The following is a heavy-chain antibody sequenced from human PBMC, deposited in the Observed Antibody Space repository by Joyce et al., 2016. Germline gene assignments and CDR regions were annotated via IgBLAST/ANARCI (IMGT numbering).Heavy chain of an antibody. CDR2: LSSSSSYI. CDR3: ARSSYTNGIFDY. D-gene: IGHD2-8*01. J-gene: IGHJ4*02. V-gene: IGHV3-21*01. Sequence: EVQLVESGGGLVKPGGSLGISCAASGFTFSSYSISWVRQAPGKGLEWVSSLSSSSSYIKYTNSVKGRFTISRDNAKNSLYLQMNSLRVEDTAVYYCARSSYTNGIFDYWGQGTLVTVSS. CDR1: GFTFSSYS.